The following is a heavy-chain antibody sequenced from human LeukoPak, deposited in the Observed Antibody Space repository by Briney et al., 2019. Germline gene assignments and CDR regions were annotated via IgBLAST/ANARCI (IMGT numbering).Heavy chain of an antibody. D-gene: IGHD3-10*01. Sequence: PSATLSLICAVSGYSITSGYYWAWIRPPPGKGLVWIGSIYHIGCTSYKSSLKSRVTISVDTSKNQFSLKLRSVTAADTAVYYCARVAITMVRGVSRGNWFDPWGQGTLVTVSS. CDR1: GYSITSGYY. V-gene: IGHV4-38-2*01. CDR3: ARVAITMVRGVSRGNWFDP. CDR2: IYHIGCT. J-gene: IGHJ5*02.